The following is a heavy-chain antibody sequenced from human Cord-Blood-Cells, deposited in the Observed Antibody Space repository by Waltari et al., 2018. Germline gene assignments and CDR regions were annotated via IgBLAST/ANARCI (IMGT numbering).Heavy chain of an antibody. V-gene: IGHV4-39*01. CDR3: ARHFGRNIVVVPAAIDY. J-gene: IGHJ4*02. D-gene: IGHD2-2*01. CDR1: GGSISSSSYY. Sequence: QLQLQESGPGLVKPSETLSLTCTVSGGSISSSSYYWGWFRQPPGKGLEWIGSCYYSGSTYYNPSLKSRVTISVDTSKNQFSLKLSSVTAADTAVYYCARHFGRNIVVVPAAIDYWGQGTLVTVSS. CDR2: CYYSGST.